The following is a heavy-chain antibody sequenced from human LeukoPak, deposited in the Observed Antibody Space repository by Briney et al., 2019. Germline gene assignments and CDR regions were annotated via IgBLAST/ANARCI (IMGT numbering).Heavy chain of an antibody. CDR3: ARAPEGYTVVTIFDF. D-gene: IGHD4-23*01. Sequence: GGSLRLSCAASGFTFSNYWMSWVRQAPGKGLEWVANIKQDGSEKYYVDSVKGLFTISRDNAQNSLFLQMNSLRAEDTAVYYCARAPEGYTVVTIFDFWGQGTLVTVSS. J-gene: IGHJ4*02. V-gene: IGHV3-7*05. CDR2: IKQDGSEK. CDR1: GFTFSNYW.